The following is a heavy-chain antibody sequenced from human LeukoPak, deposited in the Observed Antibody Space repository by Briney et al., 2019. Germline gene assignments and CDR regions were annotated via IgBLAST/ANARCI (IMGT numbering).Heavy chain of an antibody. CDR2: INPDGTTT. Sequence: GGSLRLSCAASGFTFGSYAMSWVRQAPGKGLVWVSRINPDGTTTSYADSVKGRFTISRDNAKDTVYLQMNSLRAEDTAVYYCARVSIGWYSFDYWGQGTLVTVSS. CDR3: ARVSIGWYSFDY. V-gene: IGHV3-74*01. D-gene: IGHD6-19*01. CDR1: GFTFGSYA. J-gene: IGHJ4*02.